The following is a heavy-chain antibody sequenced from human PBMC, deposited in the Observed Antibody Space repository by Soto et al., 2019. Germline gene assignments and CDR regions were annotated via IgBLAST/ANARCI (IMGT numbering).Heavy chain of an antibody. CDR3: ATVRWELHDAFDI. D-gene: IGHD1-26*01. CDR2: IYHSGMT. V-gene: IGHV4-31*03. J-gene: IGHJ3*02. CDR1: GGSISTGGYY. Sequence: QVQLQESGPGLVKPSQTLSLTCTVSGGSISTGGYYWSWIRQHPGRGLEWIGYIYHSGMTFSNPSLQSRVAISIDTSKNKSSLKLGSVTAAYTAVYYCATVRWELHDAFDIWGQGTMVSVSS.